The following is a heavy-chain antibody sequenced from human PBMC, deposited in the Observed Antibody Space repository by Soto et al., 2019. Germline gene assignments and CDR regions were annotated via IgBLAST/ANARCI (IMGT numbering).Heavy chain of an antibody. CDR1: GASICNGGYF. Sequence: PSETLSLTCSVSGASICNGGYFWSWIRQSPGKGLEWIGHIHNSGSPYNNPSLKSRVTISVDTSKNQFSLKLSSVTAADTAVYYCAREVDSGGYYRFDYWGQGTLVTVSS. J-gene: IGHJ4*02. D-gene: IGHD3-22*01. CDR2: IHNSGSP. CDR3: AREVDSGGYYRFDY. V-gene: IGHV4-30-4*02.